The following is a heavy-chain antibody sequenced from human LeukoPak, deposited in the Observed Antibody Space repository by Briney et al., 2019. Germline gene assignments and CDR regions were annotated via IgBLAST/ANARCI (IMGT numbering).Heavy chain of an antibody. D-gene: IGHD6-6*01. Sequence: GGSLRLSCAASGFSFKNYAMHWVRQAPGKGLEFVSSINAYGNTTYYADSVKGRFTISRDNSKDTVWLQMRSLSGDDMGVYYCARVGKAARSEWFDPWGQGTLVTVSS. CDR1: GFSFKNYA. CDR3: ARVGKAARSEWFDP. J-gene: IGHJ5*02. V-gene: IGHV3-64*02. CDR2: INAYGNTT.